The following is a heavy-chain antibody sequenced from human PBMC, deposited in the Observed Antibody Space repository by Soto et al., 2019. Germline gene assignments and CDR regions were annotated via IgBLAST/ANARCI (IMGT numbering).Heavy chain of an antibody. V-gene: IGHV4-30-4*01. CDR1: GGSISSGDYY. CDR2: IYYSGST. Sequence: SETLSLTCTVSGGSISSGDYYWSWIRQPPGKGLEWIGYIYYSGSTYYNPSLKSRVTISVDTSKNQFSLKLSSVTAADTAVYYCARVLLRGFLCFDPWGQGTLVTVSS. D-gene: IGHD2-15*01. CDR3: ARVLLRGFLCFDP. J-gene: IGHJ5*02.